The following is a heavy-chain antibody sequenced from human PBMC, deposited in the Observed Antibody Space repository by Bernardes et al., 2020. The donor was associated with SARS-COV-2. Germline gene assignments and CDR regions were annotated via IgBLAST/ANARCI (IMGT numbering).Heavy chain of an antibody. CDR2: IYYSGSA. CDR1: GGSISSNSYY. Sequence: WASLRLTCTVSGGSISSNSYYWVWIRQPKGMGLEWIGSIYYSGSAYYNPSLKTRVTMSVDTSKNQFSLRVTSVTAADTAVYYCARQTYYYYENSPLGIDCYIGGLRSWDYGMDVWGQGTTVTVSS. D-gene: IGHD3-22*01. V-gene: IGHV4-39*01. CDR3: ARQTYYYYENSPLGIDCYIGGLRSWDYGMDV. J-gene: IGHJ6*02.